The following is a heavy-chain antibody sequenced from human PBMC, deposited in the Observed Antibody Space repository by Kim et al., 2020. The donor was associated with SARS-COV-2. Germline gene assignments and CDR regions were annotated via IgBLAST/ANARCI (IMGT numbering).Heavy chain of an antibody. CDR2: IVVGSGNT. D-gene: IGHD3-22*01. J-gene: IGHJ6*02. V-gene: IGHV1-58*02. CDR3: AADRSYYSDSRPTGGVFYYFGMDV. CDR1: GFTFISSA. Sequence: SVKVSCKASGFTFISSAMQWVRQARGQRLEWIGWIVVGSGNTNFAQKFQERVTITRDMSTSTAYMELSSLRSEDTAVYYCAADRSYYSDSRPTGGVFYYFGMDVWGQGTTVTVSS.